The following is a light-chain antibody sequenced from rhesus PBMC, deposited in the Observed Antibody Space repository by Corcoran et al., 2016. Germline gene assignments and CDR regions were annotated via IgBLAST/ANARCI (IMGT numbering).Light chain of an antibody. CDR1: ENVNNH. Sequence: IQLTQSPSSLSASVGDRVTITCRPSENVNNHLNWYQQKPGKAPKLLIYKSSTLQTGVPSRFSGSGSGTDYTFTISSLQPEDVATYFCQQGYDTPYSFGQGTKVEIK. CDR2: KSS. CDR3: QQGYDTPYS. J-gene: IGKJ2*01. V-gene: IGKV1-74*01.